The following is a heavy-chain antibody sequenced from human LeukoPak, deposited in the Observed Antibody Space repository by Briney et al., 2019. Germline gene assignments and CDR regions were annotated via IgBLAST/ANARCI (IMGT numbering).Heavy chain of an antibody. D-gene: IGHD3-9*01. V-gene: IGHV3-11*01. J-gene: IGHJ4*02. CDR3: AGASLTYYDILTGYYDY. CDR1: GFTFSDYY. CDR2: ISSSGSTI. Sequence: PGGSLRLSCAAPGFTFSDYYMSWIRQAPGKGLEWVSYISSSGSTIYYADSVKGRFTISRDNAKNSLYLQMNSLRAEDTAVYYCAGASLTYYDILTGYYDYWGQGTLVTVSS.